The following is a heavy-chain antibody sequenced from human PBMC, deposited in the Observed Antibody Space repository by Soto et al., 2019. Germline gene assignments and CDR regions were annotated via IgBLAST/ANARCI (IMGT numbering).Heavy chain of an antibody. J-gene: IGHJ6*02. CDR2: INYSGST. Sequence: QVQLQESGPGLVKPSETLSLTCTVSGGSVSSGSYYWSWIRQPPGQGLEWIGYINYSGSTNYNPSLKSRVTISVDTSKNQFSLTLSSVTAADTAVYYCARGIEGWYQGRYYYGRDVWGQGNTVTVSS. V-gene: IGHV4-61*01. CDR3: ARGIEGWYQGRYYYGRDV. CDR1: GGSVSSGSYY. D-gene: IGHD6-19*01.